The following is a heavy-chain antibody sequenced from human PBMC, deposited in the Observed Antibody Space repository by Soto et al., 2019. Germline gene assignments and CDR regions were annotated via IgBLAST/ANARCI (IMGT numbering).Heavy chain of an antibody. CDR2: INHSGST. D-gene: IGHD3-10*01. CDR3: ARALWFGEFFY. J-gene: IGHJ4*02. Sequence: SPPCAVYCGSFSGYYWGWIRQPPGKGLEWIGEINHSGSTNYNPSLKSRVTISVDTSKNQFSLKLSSVTAADTAVYYCARALWFGEFFYWGQGTLVTVS. CDR1: CGSFSGYY. V-gene: IGHV4-34*01.